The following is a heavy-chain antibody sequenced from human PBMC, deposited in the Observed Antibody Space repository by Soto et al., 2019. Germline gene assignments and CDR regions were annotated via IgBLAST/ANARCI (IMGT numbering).Heavy chain of an antibody. CDR1: GGSMSSSNW. V-gene: IGHV4-4*02. CDR3: ARSEATVLDN. Sequence: QVQLQESGPGLVKPSGTLSLTCTVSGGSMSSSNWCNLVRQPPGKGLEWIGEAHHSGRTNYNPSLKGRVTISVDKSKNHFSLKLSSVTAAETAVYYCARSEATVLDNWGQGTLVTVSS. CDR2: AHHSGRT. D-gene: IGHD4-17*01. J-gene: IGHJ4*02.